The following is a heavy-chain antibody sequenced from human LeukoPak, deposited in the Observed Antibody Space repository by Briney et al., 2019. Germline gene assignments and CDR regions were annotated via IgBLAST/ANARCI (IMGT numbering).Heavy chain of an antibody. V-gene: IGHV3-30*18. CDR1: GFTFSSYG. CDR2: ISYDGSNK. CDR3: AKDGYCSGGSCYSDNSDY. J-gene: IGHJ4*02. Sequence: PGGSLRLSCAASGFTFSSYGMHWVRQAPGKGLEWVAVISYDGSNKYYADSVKGRVTISRDNSKNTLYLQMNSLRAEDTAVCYCAKDGYCSGGSCYSDNSDYWGQGTLVTVSS. D-gene: IGHD2-15*01.